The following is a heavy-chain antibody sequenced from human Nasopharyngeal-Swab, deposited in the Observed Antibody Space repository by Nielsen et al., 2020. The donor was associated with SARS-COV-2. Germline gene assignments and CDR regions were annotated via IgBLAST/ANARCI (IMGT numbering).Heavy chain of an antibody. CDR3: ARPHSSQYSYGLTP. CDR2: IYGGRRT. J-gene: IGHJ6*02. Sequence: GESLKISCVASTFQISLNYVSWVRQAPGKGLEWVSVIYGGRRTWYADSVRGRFTISRDNSNNILYLQMNSLRVEDTAIYFCARPHSSQYSYGLTPGARGPRSPSP. V-gene: IGHV3-53*01. D-gene: IGHD6-13*01. CDR1: TFQISLNY.